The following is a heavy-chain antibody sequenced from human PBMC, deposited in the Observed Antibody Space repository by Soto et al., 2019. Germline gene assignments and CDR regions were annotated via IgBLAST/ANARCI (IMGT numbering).Heavy chain of an antibody. CDR3: AATPKRARITGRPEYYYYRREV. J-gene: IGHJ6*01. V-gene: IGHV3-48*03. Sequence: SGTTFSTYEMNWVRQAPGQGLEWVSFISSRGSTIYYADSVKGRFTTSRDHANHSLYLQMSGRRAEDPAVYYCAATPKRARITGRPEYYYYRREVWRQGST. CDR2: ISSRGSTI. D-gene: IGHD1-20*01. CDR1: GTTFSTYE.